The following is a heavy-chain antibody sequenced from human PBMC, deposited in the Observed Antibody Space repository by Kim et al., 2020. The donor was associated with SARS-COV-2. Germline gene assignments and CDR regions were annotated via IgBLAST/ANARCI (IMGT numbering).Heavy chain of an antibody. CDR3: ARDRPVTTVTLDAFDI. D-gene: IGHD4-17*01. CDR1: GFTFSSYA. CDR2: ISYDGSNK. J-gene: IGHJ3*02. Sequence: GGSLRLSCAASGFTFSSYAMHWVRQAPGKGLEWVAVISYDGSNKYYADSVKGRFTISRDNSKNTLYLQMNSLRAEDTAVYYCARDRPVTTVTLDAFDIWGQGTMVTVSS. V-gene: IGHV3-30-3*01.